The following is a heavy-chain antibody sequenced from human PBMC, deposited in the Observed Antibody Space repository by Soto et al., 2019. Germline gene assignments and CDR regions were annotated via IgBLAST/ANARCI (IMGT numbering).Heavy chain of an antibody. CDR2: INHSGGT. V-gene: IGHV4-34*01. CDR1: GGAFSAYE. Sequence: SEILSLTGSVQGGAFSAYEWSWILLPPGKGLEWIGEINHSGGTSYNPSLESRVTISVDTSKSQFSLKLTSVTAADRAVYYCPRRSVDKVDSSRLYEYWAQAT. D-gene: IGHD3-22*01. J-gene: IGHJ4*02. CDR3: PRRSVDKVDSSRLYEY.